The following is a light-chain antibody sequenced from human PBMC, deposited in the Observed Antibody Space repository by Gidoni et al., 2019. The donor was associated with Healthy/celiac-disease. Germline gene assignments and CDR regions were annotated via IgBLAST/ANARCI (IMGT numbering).Light chain of an antibody. J-gene: IGKJ4*01. CDR1: QSVSSY. V-gene: IGKV3-11*01. CDR3: QQRSNWPRGLT. Sequence: ELVLTQSPATLSLSPGERATLSCRASQSVSSYLAWYQQKPGQAPRRLIYDASNRATGIPARFSGSGSGTDFTLTISSLEPEDFAVYYCQQRSNWPRGLTFGGGTKVEIK. CDR2: DAS.